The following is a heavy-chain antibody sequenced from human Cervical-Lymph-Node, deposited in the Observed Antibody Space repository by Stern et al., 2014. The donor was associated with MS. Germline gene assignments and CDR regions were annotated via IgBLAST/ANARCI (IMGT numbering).Heavy chain of an antibody. V-gene: IGHV4-31*03. CDR2: IYYSGST. J-gene: IGHJ4*02. CDR1: GGSISSGGYY. Sequence: QVQLQQSGPGLVKPSQTLSLTCTVSGGSISSGGYYWSWIRQHPGKGLEWIGYIYYSGSTYYNPSLKSRVTISVDTSKNQFSLKLSSVTAADTAVDYCARAIAARGYFDYWGQGTLVTVSS. CDR3: ARAIAARGYFDY. D-gene: IGHD6-6*01.